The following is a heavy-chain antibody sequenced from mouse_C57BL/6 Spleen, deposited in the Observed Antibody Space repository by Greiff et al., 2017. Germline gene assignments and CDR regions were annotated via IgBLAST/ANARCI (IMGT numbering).Heavy chain of an antibody. V-gene: IGHV1-53*01. Sequence: QVQLQQPGTELVKPGASVKLSCTASGYTFTSYWMHWVKQRPGQGLEWIGNINPSNGGTNYNEKFKSMATLTVDKSSSTAYMQLSSLTSEDSAVYYCAREGYDGYLYYAMDYWGQGTSVTVSS. CDR1: GYTFTSYW. J-gene: IGHJ4*01. D-gene: IGHD2-3*01. CDR3: AREGYDGYLYYAMDY. CDR2: INPSNGGT.